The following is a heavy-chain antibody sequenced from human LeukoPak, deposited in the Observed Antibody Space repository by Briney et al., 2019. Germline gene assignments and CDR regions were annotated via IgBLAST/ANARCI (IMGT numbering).Heavy chain of an antibody. J-gene: IGHJ4*02. CDR1: GFSFSSYA. CDR2: ISGSGDGT. D-gene: IGHD6-13*01. Sequence: GGSLRLSCAASGFSFSSYAMGWVRQAPGMGLEWVSGISGSGDGTFYADSVKGRLTISRDNSKNTLYLQMNSLRAEDTAVYYCAKGDASAGGLFDYWGQGTLVTVSS. V-gene: IGHV3-23*01. CDR3: AKGDASAGGLFDY.